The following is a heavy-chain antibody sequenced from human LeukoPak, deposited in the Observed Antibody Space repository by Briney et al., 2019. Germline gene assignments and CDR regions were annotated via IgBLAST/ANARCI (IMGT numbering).Heavy chain of an antibody. Sequence: ASVKVSCKASGYTFTSYYMHWMRQAPGQGLEWMGIINPSGGSTSHAQKFQGRVTMTRDTSTSTVYMELSSLRSEDTAVYYCARDLGVGYRPFDYWGQGTLVTVSS. J-gene: IGHJ4*02. CDR2: INPSGGST. CDR3: ARDLGVGYRPFDY. CDR1: GYTFTSYY. V-gene: IGHV1-46*01. D-gene: IGHD5-24*01.